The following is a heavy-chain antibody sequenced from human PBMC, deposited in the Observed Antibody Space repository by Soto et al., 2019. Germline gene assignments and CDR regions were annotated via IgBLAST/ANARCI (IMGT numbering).Heavy chain of an antibody. Sequence: SETLSLTCAVYGGSFSGYDWSWIRQPPGKGLEWIGSIYFRGSTYYNPSLQTRVTISLDKSKSQFSLKLNSVTAADSAVYFCARLEGLATISYYFDFWGQGALVTVSS. V-gene: IGHV4-34*01. CDR2: IYFRGST. CDR1: GGSFSGYD. J-gene: IGHJ4*02. CDR3: ARLEGLATISYYFDF. D-gene: IGHD3-9*01.